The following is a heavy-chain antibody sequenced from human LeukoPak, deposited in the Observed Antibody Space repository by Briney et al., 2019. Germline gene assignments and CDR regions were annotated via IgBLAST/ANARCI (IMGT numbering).Heavy chain of an antibody. CDR3: IKDIRPGGMDV. CDR2: IGWSSGRI. V-gene: IGHV3-9*01. D-gene: IGHD1-14*01. Sequence: GGSLRLSCEASGFTVSSTYMSWVRQAPGKGLEWVSGIGWSSGRIDYADSVKGRFTSSRDNAKNSLYLQMNSLRAEDTAIYYCIKDIRPGGMDVWGQGITVTVSS. J-gene: IGHJ6*02. CDR1: GFTVSSTY.